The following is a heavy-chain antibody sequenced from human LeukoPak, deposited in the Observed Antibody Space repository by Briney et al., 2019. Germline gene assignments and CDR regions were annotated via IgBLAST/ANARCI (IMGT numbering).Heavy chain of an antibody. J-gene: IGHJ5*01. CDR2: ISSSGSTT. V-gene: IGHV3-48*04. CDR3: ARKTSSGPFDS. D-gene: IGHD3-22*01. Sequence: GGSLRLSCAASGFTFSSYAMSWVRQAPGKGLEWVSYISSSGSTTYYADSVKGRFTISRDNAKNSLYLQMNSLRAEDTAVYYCARKTSSGPFDSWGQGTLVTVSS. CDR1: GFTFSSYA.